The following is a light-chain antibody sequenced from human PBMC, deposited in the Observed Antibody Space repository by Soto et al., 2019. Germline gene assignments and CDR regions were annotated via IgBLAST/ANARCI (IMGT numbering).Light chain of an antibody. CDR1: SSDVGGYNY. CDR2: EVS. Sequence: QSALIQPASVSGSPGQSITISCTGTSSDVGGYNYVSWYQQHPGKAPKLMIYEVSNRPSGVSNRFSGSKSGNTASLTISGLQAEDEADYSCSSYTSSSTLVVFGGGTKLTVL. CDR3: SSYTSSSTLVV. J-gene: IGLJ2*01. V-gene: IGLV2-14*01.